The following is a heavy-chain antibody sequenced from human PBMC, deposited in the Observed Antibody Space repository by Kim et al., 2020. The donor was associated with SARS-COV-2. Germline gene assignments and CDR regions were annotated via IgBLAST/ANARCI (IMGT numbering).Heavy chain of an antibody. J-gene: IGHJ4*02. CDR2: IDGSDGTT. V-gene: IGHV3-23*01. CDR3: MKGGWGWIWDH. D-gene: IGHD2-21*01. Sequence: GGSLRLSCTTSGFTFTGLAMSWVRQAPGKGLEWVSSIDGSDGTTYYVDSVRGRFTISRDDSKNTLYLQMSALRGDDTAVYYCMKGGWGWIWDHWGQGTL. CDR1: GFTFTGLA.